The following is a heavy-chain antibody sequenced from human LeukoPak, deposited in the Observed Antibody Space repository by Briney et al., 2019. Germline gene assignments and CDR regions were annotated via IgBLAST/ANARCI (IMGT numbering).Heavy chain of an antibody. CDR1: GGSISSSSNC. Sequence: SSETLSLTCTVSGGSISSSSNCWGWFRQPPGKGLEWVASISHSGSTYYNPSLQSRVTISVDTSKNHFSLMLNSVSAADSAVYHCARHAPHGDAYKRGFDYCGQGTLVTVSS. CDR3: ARHAPHGDAYKRGFDY. J-gene: IGHJ4*02. CDR2: ISHSGST. D-gene: IGHD2-21*02. V-gene: IGHV4-39*01.